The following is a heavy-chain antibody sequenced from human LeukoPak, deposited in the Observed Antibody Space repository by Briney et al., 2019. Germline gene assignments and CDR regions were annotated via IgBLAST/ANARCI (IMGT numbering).Heavy chain of an antibody. V-gene: IGHV3-23*01. CDR2: ISGSDGST. J-gene: IGHJ4*02. CDR3: AKNIGGLDY. D-gene: IGHD3-10*01. Sequence: PGGTLRLSCAVSGFTFNTYGMTWVRQAPGKGLEWVSGISGSDGSTYHADSVKGRFTISRGNSKNTLYLQMNSLRGEDTAVYYCAKNIGGLDYWGQGTLVTVSS. CDR1: GFTFNTYG.